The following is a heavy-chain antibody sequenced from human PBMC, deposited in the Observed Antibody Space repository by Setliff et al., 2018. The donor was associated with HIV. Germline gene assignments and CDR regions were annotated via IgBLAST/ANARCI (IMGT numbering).Heavy chain of an antibody. CDR1: GFTFRTFA. Sequence: GGSLRLSCVASGFTFRTFAMHWVRQAPGKGLEWVSVITYDATRTSYADSVKGRFTISRDNSKNTVFLQLNTLRPEDTAVYYCARKGTGDAFDIWGQGTMVTVSS. CDR3: ARKGTGDAFDI. CDR2: ITYDATRT. J-gene: IGHJ3*02. V-gene: IGHV3-30*01.